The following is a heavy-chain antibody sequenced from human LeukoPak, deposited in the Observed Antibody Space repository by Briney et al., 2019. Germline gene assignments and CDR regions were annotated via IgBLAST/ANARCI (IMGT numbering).Heavy chain of an antibody. Sequence: GGSLRLSCAASGFTFSSYAMHWVRQAPGKGLEYVSAISSNGGSTYYANSVKGRFTISRDNSKNTLYLQMGSLRAEDMAVYYCARDQAASGYHDYWGQGTLVTVSS. J-gene: IGHJ4*02. CDR3: ARDQAASGYHDY. CDR2: ISSNGGST. CDR1: GFTFSSYA. D-gene: IGHD3-3*01. V-gene: IGHV3-64*01.